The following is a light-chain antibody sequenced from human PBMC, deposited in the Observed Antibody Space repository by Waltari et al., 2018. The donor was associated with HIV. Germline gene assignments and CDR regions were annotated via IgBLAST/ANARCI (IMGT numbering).Light chain of an antibody. V-gene: IGKV1-39*01. CDR2: VAS. Sequence: DIQMTQPPSSLPASIGDRVTITCRASQSINTYLNWYQQKPGKAPNLLIYVASNLQSGVPSRFSGSGSVTDFTLTISSLQPEDFATYYCQQSHSAPVAFGQGTKVELK. J-gene: IGKJ1*01. CDR1: QSINTY. CDR3: QQSHSAPVA.